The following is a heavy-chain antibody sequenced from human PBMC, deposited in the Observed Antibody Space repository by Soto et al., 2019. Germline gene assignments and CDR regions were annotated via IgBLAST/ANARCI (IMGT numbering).Heavy chain of an antibody. D-gene: IGHD3-22*01. J-gene: IGHJ4*02. CDR3: AKDYSYDSPGYKRFDY. CDR1: GXTFSSYS. V-gene: IGHV3-23*01. Sequence: GSLRLSCAASGXTFSSYSMSWVRQAPGKGLEWVSAINGSGVSTHYADYVKGRFNISRDNSKNTLYLQMNSPRADDTAVYYCAKDYSYDSPGYKRFDYWGQGTLGTVSS. CDR2: INGSGVST.